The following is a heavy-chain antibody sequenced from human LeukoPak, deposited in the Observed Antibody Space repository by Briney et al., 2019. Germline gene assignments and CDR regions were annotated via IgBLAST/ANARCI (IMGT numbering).Heavy chain of an antibody. CDR3: ARGGSSCFDY. CDR1: GYTFTSYD. Sequence: ASVKVSCKASGYTFTSYDINRVRQATGQGLEWMGWMNPNSGNTGYAQKFQGRVTMTRNTSRSTAYMELSSLRSEDAAVYYCARGGSSCFDYWGQGTLVTVSS. V-gene: IGHV1-8*01. D-gene: IGHD6-13*01. CDR2: MNPNSGNT. J-gene: IGHJ4*02.